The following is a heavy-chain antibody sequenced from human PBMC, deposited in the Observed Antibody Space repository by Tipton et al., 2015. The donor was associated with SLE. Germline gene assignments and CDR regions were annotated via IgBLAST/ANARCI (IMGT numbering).Heavy chain of an antibody. V-gene: IGHV4-59*11. CDR3: ARGPYGES. J-gene: IGHJ5*02. CDR1: GDSISSHY. D-gene: IGHD4-17*01. Sequence: TLSLTCTVSGDSISSHYWSWIRQPPGKGLEWIGYIYYSGSTNYNPSLKSRVTIAIDTSKNQVSLKLSSVTAADTAVYYCARGPYGESWGQGTLVTVSS. CDR2: IYYSGST.